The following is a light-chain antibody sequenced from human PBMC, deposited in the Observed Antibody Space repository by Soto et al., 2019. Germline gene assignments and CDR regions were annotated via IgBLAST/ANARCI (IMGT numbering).Light chain of an antibody. CDR3: QQFNSYPIT. J-gene: IGKJ5*01. CDR2: AAS. V-gene: IGKV1-9*01. CDR1: QGISSN. Sequence: DIQFTQSPAFLSASVGDRVTITCRASQGISSNLAWYQQKPGKAPKLLVYAASTLQSGVPSRFSGSGSGTEFTLTISSLQPEDFATYYCQQFNSYPITFGQGTRLEI.